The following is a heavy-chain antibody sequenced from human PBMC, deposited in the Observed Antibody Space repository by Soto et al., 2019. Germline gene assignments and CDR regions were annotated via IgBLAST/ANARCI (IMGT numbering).Heavy chain of an antibody. J-gene: IGHJ4*02. CDR1: GGSISSGDYY. CDR3: AREVAATPQFDY. V-gene: IGHV4-30-4*01. Sequence: SETLSLTCTVSGGSISSGDYYWSWIRQPPGKGLEWIGYIYYSGSTYYNPSLKSRVTISVDTSKNQFSLKLSSVTAADTAVYYCAREVAATPQFDYWGQGTLVTVS. CDR2: IYYSGST. D-gene: IGHD2-15*01.